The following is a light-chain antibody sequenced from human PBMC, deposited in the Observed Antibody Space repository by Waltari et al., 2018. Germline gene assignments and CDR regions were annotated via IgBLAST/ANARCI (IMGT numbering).Light chain of an antibody. J-gene: IGLJ2*01. CDR3: SSYTSTSTVL. V-gene: IGLV2-14*01. CDR2: EVT. CDR1: SSDVGDYNY. Sequence: QSALTQPAPVSGSPGQSIIISCPGTSSDVGDYNYVSWYQQHPGKAPKLMIYEVTNRPSGVSNRFSGSKSGNTASLTISGLQAEDEADYYCSSYTSTSTVLFGGGTKLTVL.